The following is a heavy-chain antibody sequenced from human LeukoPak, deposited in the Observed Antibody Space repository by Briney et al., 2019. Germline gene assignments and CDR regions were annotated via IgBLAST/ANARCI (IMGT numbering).Heavy chain of an antibody. CDR2: INYSGST. D-gene: IGHD4-17*01. CDR3: VRSDYAGYFDY. J-gene: IGHJ4*02. CDR1: GGSISTYY. V-gene: IGHV4-59*01. Sequence: PSETLSLTCTVSGGSISTYYWNWIRQPPGRGPKWIASINYSGSTTSNPSLKSRVSMSLDTSENQFSLKLSSVTAEDTAVYYCVRSDYAGYFDYWGQGILVTVSS.